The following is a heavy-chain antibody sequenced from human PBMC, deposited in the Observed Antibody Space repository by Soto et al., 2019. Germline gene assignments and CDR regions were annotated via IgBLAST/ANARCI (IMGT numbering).Heavy chain of an antibody. CDR1: GFTFSSYA. Sequence: PGGSLRLSCAASGFTFSSYAMSWVRQAPGKGLEWVSAISGSGGSTYYADSVKGRFTISRDNSKNTLYLQMNSLRAEDTAVYYCAKGRLFRDRAMAPGAFDTWGEGTMAT. CDR2: ISGSGGST. J-gene: IGHJ3*02. D-gene: IGHD5-18*01. V-gene: IGHV3-23*01. CDR3: AKGRLFRDRAMAPGAFDT.